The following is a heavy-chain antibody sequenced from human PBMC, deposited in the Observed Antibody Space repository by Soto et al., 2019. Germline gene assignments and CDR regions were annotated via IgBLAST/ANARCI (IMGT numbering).Heavy chain of an antibody. CDR1: GFTFSSYA. D-gene: IGHD5-18*01. CDR3: ARDPSSYGYLAGVDY. Sequence: QVQLVESGGGVVQPGRSLRLSCAASGFTFSSYAMHWVRQAPGKGLEWVAVISYDGSNKYYADSVKGRFTISRDNSKNTLYLQMNSLRAEDTAVEYCARDPSSYGYLAGVDYWGQGTLVTVSS. V-gene: IGHV3-30-3*01. CDR2: ISYDGSNK. J-gene: IGHJ4*02.